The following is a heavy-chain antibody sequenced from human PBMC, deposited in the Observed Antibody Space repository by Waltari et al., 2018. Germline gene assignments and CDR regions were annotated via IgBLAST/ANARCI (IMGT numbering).Heavy chain of an antibody. D-gene: IGHD7-27*01. CDR2: TSYGGGII. CDR3: ARGSGVDY. CDR1: GLTCSTYV. Sequence: EVQQLESGGGLVQPGGSLRLSCAGSGLTCSTYVMNWVRQATGKGLEWVSSTSYGGGIINYADSVKGRFTISRDNSKNTVYLQMKSLIAEDTAVYYCARGSGVDYWGQGTLVTISS. J-gene: IGHJ4*02. V-gene: IGHV3-23*01.